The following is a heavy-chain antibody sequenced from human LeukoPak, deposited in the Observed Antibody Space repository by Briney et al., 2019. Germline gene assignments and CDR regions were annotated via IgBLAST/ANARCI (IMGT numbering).Heavy chain of an antibody. CDR3: ASPEFIY. D-gene: IGHD2/OR15-2a*01. CDR1: GGSISSYY. Sequence: SETLSLTCTVSGGSISSYYWSWIRQPPGKGLEWIGSIYYSGSTYYNPSLKSRVTTSVDTSKNQFSLKLSSVTAADTAVYYCASPEFIYWGQGTLVTVSS. V-gene: IGHV4-39*01. J-gene: IGHJ4*02. CDR2: IYYSGST.